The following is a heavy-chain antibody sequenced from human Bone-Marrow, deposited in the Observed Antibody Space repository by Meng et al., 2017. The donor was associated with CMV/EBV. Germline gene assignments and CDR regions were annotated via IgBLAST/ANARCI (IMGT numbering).Heavy chain of an antibody. Sequence: GESLKISCAASGFTFSSYAMSWVRQAPGKGLEWVSAISGSGGSTYYADSVKGRFTISRDNSKNTLYLQMNSLRAEDTAVYYCAKSRTTVTSSTFDYWGQGTLVTVSS. CDR2: ISGSGGST. CDR3: AKSRTTVTSSTFDY. J-gene: IGHJ4*02. CDR1: GFTFSSYA. D-gene: IGHD4-11*01. V-gene: IGHV3-23*01.